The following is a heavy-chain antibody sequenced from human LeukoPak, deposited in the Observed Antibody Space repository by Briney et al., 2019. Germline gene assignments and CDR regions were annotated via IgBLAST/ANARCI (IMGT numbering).Heavy chain of an antibody. CDR3: AEDGGLNTNFGY. J-gene: IGHJ4*02. CDR1: GFTFRNYW. D-gene: IGHD2-15*01. CDR2: AKPDGSAE. V-gene: IGHV3-7*01. Sequence: GGSLRLSCAASGFTFRNYWMGWVRQAPGKGLEWVANAKPDGSAEYYADSVRGRFTTSRDNANNFLYLQVNRLRAEDTAVYYCAEDGGLNTNFGYWGQGTRGT.